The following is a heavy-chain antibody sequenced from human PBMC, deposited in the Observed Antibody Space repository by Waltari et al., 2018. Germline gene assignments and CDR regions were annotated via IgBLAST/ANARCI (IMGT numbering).Heavy chain of an antibody. CDR1: GGSISSGGYY. CDR3: ARGESDSSGYYLDAFDI. Sequence: QVQLQESGPGLVKPSQTLSLTCTVSGGSISSGGYYWSWIRQHPGKGLEWIGYIYYSGSTYYNPSLKSRVTISVDTSKNQFSLKLSSVTAADTAVYYCARGESDSSGYYLDAFDIWGQGTMVIVSS. J-gene: IGHJ3*02. D-gene: IGHD3-22*01. CDR2: IYYSGST. V-gene: IGHV4-31*03.